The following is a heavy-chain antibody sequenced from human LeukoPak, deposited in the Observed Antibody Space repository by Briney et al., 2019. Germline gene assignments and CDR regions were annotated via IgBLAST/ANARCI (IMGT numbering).Heavy chain of an antibody. Sequence: SETQSLTCAVSGGSISSGGYSWSWIRQPPGKGLEWIGYIYHSGSTYYNPSLKSRVTISVDRSKNQFSLKLSSVTAADTAVYYCASRFWSGYTGWGQGTLVTVSS. CDR1: GGSISSGGYS. J-gene: IGHJ4*02. V-gene: IGHV4-30-2*01. D-gene: IGHD3-3*01. CDR3: ASRFWSGYTG. CDR2: IYHSGST.